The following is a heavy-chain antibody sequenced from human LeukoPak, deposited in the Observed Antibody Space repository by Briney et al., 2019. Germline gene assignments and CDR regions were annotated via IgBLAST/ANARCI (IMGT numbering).Heavy chain of an antibody. J-gene: IGHJ4*02. CDR3: ARVYCSSTSCYGFDY. CDR2: ISYDGSNK. Sequence: GGSLRLSSAASGFPFSSYAMHWVRRAPGKGLEWVAVISYDGSNKYYADSVKGRFTISRDNSKNTLYLQMNSLRAEDTAVYYCARVYCSSTSCYGFDYWGQGTLVTVSS. CDR1: GFPFSSYA. D-gene: IGHD2-2*01. V-gene: IGHV3-30-3*01.